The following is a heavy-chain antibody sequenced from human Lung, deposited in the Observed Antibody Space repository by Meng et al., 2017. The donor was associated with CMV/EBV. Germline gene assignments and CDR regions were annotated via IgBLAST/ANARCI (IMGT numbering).Heavy chain of an antibody. D-gene: IGHD5-18*01. CDR1: GFTFSSYE. Sequence: GGSLRLXCAASGFTFSSYEMNWVRQAPGKGLEWISYISSSGSTIYYADSVKGRFTISRDYAKNSLYLQMNSLRAEDTAVYYCARQLADTLLAHYYYYGMDVWGQGXTVTVSS. V-gene: IGHV3-48*03. J-gene: IGHJ6*02. CDR2: ISSSGSTI. CDR3: ARQLADTLLAHYYYYGMDV.